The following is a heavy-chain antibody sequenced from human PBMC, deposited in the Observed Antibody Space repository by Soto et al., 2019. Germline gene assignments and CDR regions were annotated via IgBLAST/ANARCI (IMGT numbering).Heavy chain of an antibody. Sequence: GGSLRLSCAASGFTFSSYGMHWVRQAPGKGLEWVAVISYDGSNKYYADSVKGRFTISRDNSKNTLYLQMNSLRAEDTAVYYCAKDGAYDYGDYSDFTYYYSYMDVWGKGTTVTVSS. D-gene: IGHD4-17*01. J-gene: IGHJ6*03. CDR3: AKDGAYDYGDYSDFTYYYSYMDV. CDR1: GFTFSSYG. V-gene: IGHV3-30*18. CDR2: ISYDGSNK.